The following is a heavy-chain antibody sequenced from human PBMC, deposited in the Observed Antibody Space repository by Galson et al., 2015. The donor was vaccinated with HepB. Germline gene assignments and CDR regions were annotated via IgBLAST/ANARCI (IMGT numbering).Heavy chain of an antibody. D-gene: IGHD3-10*01. J-gene: IGHJ4*02. V-gene: IGHV1-2*02. Sequence: CKASGYTFTGYYMHWVRQAPGQGLEWMGWINPNSGGTNYAQKFQGRVTMTRDTAISTAYMELSRLRSDDTAVYYCATLRLDRITMVRAFDYWGQGTLVTVSS. CDR2: INPNSGGT. CDR3: ATLRLDRITMVRAFDY. CDR1: GYTFTGYY.